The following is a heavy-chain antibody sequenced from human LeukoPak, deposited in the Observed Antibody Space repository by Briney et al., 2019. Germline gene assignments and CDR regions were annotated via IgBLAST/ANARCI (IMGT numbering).Heavy chain of an antibody. Sequence: SETLYLTCTVSGGSISSGSYYWSWIRQPAGKGLEWIGRIYTSGSTNYNPSLKSRVTISVDTSENQFSLKLSSVTAADTAVYYCARAPVAGNWNYEAFDIWGQGTMVTVSS. D-gene: IGHD1-7*01. CDR1: GGSISSGSYY. CDR3: ARAPVAGNWNYEAFDI. J-gene: IGHJ3*02. CDR2: IYTSGST. V-gene: IGHV4-61*02.